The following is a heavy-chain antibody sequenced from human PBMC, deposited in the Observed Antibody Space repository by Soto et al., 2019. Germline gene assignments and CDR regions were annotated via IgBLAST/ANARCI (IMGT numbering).Heavy chain of an antibody. Sequence: SETLSLTCTVSGGSVSSGSYYWSWIRQPPGKGLEWIGYIYYSGSTNYNPSLKSRVTISVDTSKNQFSLKLSSVTAADTAVYYCARLPLLAEYYYGMDVWGQGTTVTVSS. CDR1: GGSVSSGSYY. D-gene: IGHD2-21*02. J-gene: IGHJ6*02. V-gene: IGHV4-61*01. CDR2: IYYSGST. CDR3: ARLPLLAEYYYGMDV.